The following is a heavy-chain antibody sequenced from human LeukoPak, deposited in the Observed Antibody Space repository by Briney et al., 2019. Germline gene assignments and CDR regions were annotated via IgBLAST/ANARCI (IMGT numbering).Heavy chain of an antibody. J-gene: IGHJ2*01. V-gene: IGHV3-21*04. CDR1: GFTFSSYS. Sequence: GGSLRLSCAASGFTFSSYSMNWVRQAPGKGLEWVSSISSSSSYIYYAGSVKGRFTISRDNSKNTLYLQMNSLRAEDTAVYYCAKGTVTSYWYFDLWGRGTLVTVSS. CDR2: ISSSSSYI. CDR3: AKGTVTSYWYFDL. D-gene: IGHD4-17*01.